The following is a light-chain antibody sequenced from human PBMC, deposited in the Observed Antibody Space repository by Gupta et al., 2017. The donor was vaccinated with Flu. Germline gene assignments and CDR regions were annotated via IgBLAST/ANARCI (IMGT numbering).Light chain of an antibody. J-gene: IGKJ2*01. Sequence: DKQKPGKAPKLLIFGASNLQSGVPSRFSGSGSGTAFTLTISGLQDEDFATYYCQQTFNNRYTFGLGARLKIK. V-gene: IGKV1-39*01. CDR2: GAS. CDR3: QQTFNNRYT.